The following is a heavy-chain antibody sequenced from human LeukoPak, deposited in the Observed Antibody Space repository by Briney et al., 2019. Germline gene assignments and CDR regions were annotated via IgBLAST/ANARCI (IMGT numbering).Heavy chain of an antibody. J-gene: IGHJ5*02. V-gene: IGHV5-51*01. CDR2: IYPGDSDT. CDR1: GYSFTSHW. D-gene: IGHD5-18*01. CDR3: ARQPGYGTAWGNWFDP. Sequence: GESLKISCKGSGYSFTSHWIGWVRQMPGKGLEWMGIIYPGDSDTRYSPSFQGQVTISADKSISTAYLQWSSLKASDTAMYYCARQPGYGTAWGNWFDPWGQGTLVTVSS.